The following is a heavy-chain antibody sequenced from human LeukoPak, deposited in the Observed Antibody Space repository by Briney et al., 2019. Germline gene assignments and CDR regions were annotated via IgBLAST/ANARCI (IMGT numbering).Heavy chain of an antibody. CDR1: GGSFSGYS. D-gene: IGHD3-10*01. CDR2: VYYSGST. J-gene: IGHJ1*01. CDR3: AGYGTRTYNYYQFLL. Sequence: SETLSLSCKVSGGSFSGYSRSWIRQPPGRGLEWIGFVYYSGSTTYNPSLKSRVTISVDTSKNQFSLKLTSVNAADTAVYYCAGYGTRTYNYYQFLLWGGSTLVTVSS. V-gene: IGHV4-59*08.